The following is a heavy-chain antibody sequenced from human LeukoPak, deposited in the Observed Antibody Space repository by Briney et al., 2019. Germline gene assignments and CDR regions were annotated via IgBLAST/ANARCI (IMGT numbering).Heavy chain of an antibody. CDR1: GFTFSSYW. Sequence: GGSLRLSCAASGFTFSSYWMHWVRQAPGKGLVWVSRINSDGSSTSYADSVKGRFTISRDNSKNTLYLQMNSLRAEDTAVYYCAKDLVTMVRGVIVHYYYGMDVWGQGTTVTVSS. V-gene: IGHV3-74*01. J-gene: IGHJ6*02. CDR2: INSDGSST. CDR3: AKDLVTMVRGVIVHYYYGMDV. D-gene: IGHD3-10*01.